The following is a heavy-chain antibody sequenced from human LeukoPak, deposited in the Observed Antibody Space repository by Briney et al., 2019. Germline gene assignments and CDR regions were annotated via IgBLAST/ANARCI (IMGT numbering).Heavy chain of an antibody. CDR1: GFTFSSYA. CDR2: VSGSGSST. V-gene: IGHV3-23*01. J-gene: IGHJ4*02. D-gene: IGHD5-24*01. CDR3: AEDHRSRDGFDY. Sequence: GGSLRLSCAASGFTFSSYAMTWVRQAPGKGLEWVSAVSGSGSSTNYADSVKGRFTISRDNSKNTPYLQMNSLRAEDTAVYYCAEDHRSRDGFDYWGQGTLVTVSS.